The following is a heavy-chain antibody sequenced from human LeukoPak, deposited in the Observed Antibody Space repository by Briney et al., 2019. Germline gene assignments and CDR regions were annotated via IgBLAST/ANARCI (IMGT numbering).Heavy chain of an antibody. V-gene: IGHV1-69*05. CDR1: GGTFSSYA. CDR2: MIPIFGTA. J-gene: IGHJ6*02. Sequence: SVKVSCKASGGTFSSYAISWVRQAPGQGLEWMGGMIPIFGTANYAQKFQGRVTITTDESTSTAYMELSSLRSEDTAVYYCARGDGYCSGGSCYVGDYYYYGMDVWGQGTTVTVSS. D-gene: IGHD2-15*01. CDR3: ARGDGYCSGGSCYVGDYYYYGMDV.